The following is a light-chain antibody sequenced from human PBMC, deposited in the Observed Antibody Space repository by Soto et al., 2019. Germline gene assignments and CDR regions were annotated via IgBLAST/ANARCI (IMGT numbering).Light chain of an antibody. J-gene: IGKJ2*01. CDR3: QQYYSYPST. CDR2: AAS. Sequence: AIRMTQSPSSFSASTGDRVTITCRASQGISSYLAWYQQKPGKAPKLLIYAASTLQSGVPSRFSGSGSGTDFTLTISCLQSEDFEPYYCQQYYSYPSTFGQGTKLEIK. CDR1: QGISSY. V-gene: IGKV1-8*01.